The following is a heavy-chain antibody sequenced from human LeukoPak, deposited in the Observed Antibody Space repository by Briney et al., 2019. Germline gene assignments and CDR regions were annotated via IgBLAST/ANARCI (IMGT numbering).Heavy chain of an antibody. CDR1: GFTFSSYG. V-gene: IGHV3-30*02. D-gene: IGHD6-6*01. CDR2: IRDDGSKK. J-gene: IGHJ6*03. Sequence: GGSLRLSCAASGFTFSSYGMHWVRQASGKGLEWVAFIRDDGSKKYYADSVKGRFTISRDNSKNTLYLQMNSLRAEDTAVYYCARVEYSSSFALYYYYYYMDVWGKGTTVTVSS. CDR3: ARVEYSSSFALYYYYYYMDV.